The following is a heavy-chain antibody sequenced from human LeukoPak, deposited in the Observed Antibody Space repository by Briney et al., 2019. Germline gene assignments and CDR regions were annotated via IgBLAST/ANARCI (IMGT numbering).Heavy chain of an antibody. D-gene: IGHD3-10*01. CDR1: GYSISSGYY. CDR3: ARSGPEWYYGSGYAFDI. Sequence: PSETLSLTCAVSGYSISSGYYWGWIRQPPGKGLEWIGSIYHSGSTYYNPSLKSRVTISVDTSKNRFSLKLSSVTAADTAVYYCARSGPEWYYGSGYAFDIWGQGTMVTVSS. J-gene: IGHJ3*02. V-gene: IGHV4-38-2*01. CDR2: IYHSGST.